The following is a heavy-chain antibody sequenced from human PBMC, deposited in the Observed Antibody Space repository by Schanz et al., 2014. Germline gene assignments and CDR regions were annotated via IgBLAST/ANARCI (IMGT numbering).Heavy chain of an antibody. CDR2: IIPVLNIA. J-gene: IGHJ5*02. CDR3: ARGQRRTSGRPFGP. Sequence: QLQLVQSGAEVKKPGSSVKVSCKLSGGTFSSYTISWMRQAPGQGLEWMGKIIPVLNIATYAQRFQGRVSIAADRSTSTAYMELSSLRSEDTAVYYCARGQRRTSGRPFGPWGQGTLVTVSS. CDR1: GGTFSSYT. V-gene: IGHV1-69*02. D-gene: IGHD2-15*01.